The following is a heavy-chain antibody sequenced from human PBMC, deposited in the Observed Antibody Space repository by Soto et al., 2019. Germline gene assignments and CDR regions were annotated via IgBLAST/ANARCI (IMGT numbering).Heavy chain of an antibody. CDR2: IYYSGST. Sequence: PSETLSLTCTVSGGSISSGDYYWSWIRQPPGKGLEWMGYIYYSGSTYYNPSLKSRLSISADTSKNQFSLKLSSLTAADTAVYYCAGGYCSGGSCYDHDAFDIWGQGTLVTVSS. V-gene: IGHV4-30-4*01. CDR3: AGGYCSGGSCYDHDAFDI. J-gene: IGHJ3*02. CDR1: GGSISSGDYY. D-gene: IGHD2-15*01.